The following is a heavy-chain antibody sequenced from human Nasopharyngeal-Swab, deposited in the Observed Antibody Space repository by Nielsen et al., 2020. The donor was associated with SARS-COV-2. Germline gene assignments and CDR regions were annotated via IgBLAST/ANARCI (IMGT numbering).Heavy chain of an antibody. CDR1: GYSFVNYW. D-gene: IGHD5-24*01. V-gene: IGHV5-51*01. CDR3: ARRAARDGYNYEVDP. CDR2: VYPGNSEI. J-gene: IGHJ5*02. Sequence: GESLKISCMASGYSFVNYWIGWVRQKPGKGPEWMGMVYPGNSEIAYSPSFQGQVTISADKSINTAYLQWNSLRASDTAVYYCARRAARDGYNYEVDPWGQGTLVTVSS.